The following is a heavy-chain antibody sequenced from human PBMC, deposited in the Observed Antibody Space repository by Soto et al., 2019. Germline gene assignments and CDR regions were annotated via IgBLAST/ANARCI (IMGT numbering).Heavy chain of an antibody. CDR1: GYTFTSYY. CDR3: ARDGGDGIVVVPAAIRYAFDI. J-gene: IGHJ3*02. D-gene: IGHD2-2*01. V-gene: IGHV1-46*01. CDR2: INPSGGST. Sequence: QVQLVQSGAEVKKPGASVKVSCKASGYTFTSYYTHWVRQAPGQGLEWMGIINPSGGSTSYAQKFQGRVTMTGDTSTSTVDMELSSLRSEATAVYYCARDGGDGIVVVPAAIRYAFDIWGQGTMVTVSS.